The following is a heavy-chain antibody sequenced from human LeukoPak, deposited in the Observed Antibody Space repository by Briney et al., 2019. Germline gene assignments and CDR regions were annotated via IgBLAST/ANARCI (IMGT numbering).Heavy chain of an antibody. CDR1: GGTFSSYA. V-gene: IGHV1-69*13. D-gene: IGHD6-19*01. CDR3: ARDIAVAGTVWFDP. J-gene: IGHJ5*02. Sequence: SVKLSCKASGGTFSSYAISWVRQASGQGLEWMGGIIPIFGTANYAQKFQGRVTTTADESTSTAYMELSSLRSEDTAVYYCARDIAVAGTVWFDPWGQGTLVTVSS. CDR2: IIPIFGTA.